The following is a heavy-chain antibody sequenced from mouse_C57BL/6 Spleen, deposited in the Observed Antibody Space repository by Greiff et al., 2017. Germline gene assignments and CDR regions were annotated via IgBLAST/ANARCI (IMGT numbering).Heavy chain of an antibody. V-gene: IGHV1-19*01. J-gene: IGHJ2*01. CDR1: GYTFTDYY. D-gene: IGHD1-1*01. CDR3: AREGVGSSYGY. Sequence: VQLQQSGPVLVKPGASVKMSCKASGYTFTDYYMNWVKQSHGKSLEWIGVINPYNGGTSYNQKFKGKATLTVDKSSSTAYMELNSLTSEDSAVYYCAREGVGSSYGYWGQGTTLTVSS. CDR2: INPYNGGT.